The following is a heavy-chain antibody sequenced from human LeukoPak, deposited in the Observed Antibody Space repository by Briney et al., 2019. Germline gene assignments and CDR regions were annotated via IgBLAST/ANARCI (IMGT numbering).Heavy chain of an antibody. D-gene: IGHD2-8*01. CDR1: GGSISNRNW. V-gene: IGHV4-4*02. Sequence: PSETLSLTCTVSGGSISNRNWWSWVRQPPGKGLEWIGEIYHSGSTNYKPSLKSRVTISVDKSKNHFSLKLSSVTAADTALYYCARDLCMSCAFVIWGQGTMVTVSS. CDR2: IYHSGST. CDR3: ARDLCMSCAFVI. J-gene: IGHJ3*02.